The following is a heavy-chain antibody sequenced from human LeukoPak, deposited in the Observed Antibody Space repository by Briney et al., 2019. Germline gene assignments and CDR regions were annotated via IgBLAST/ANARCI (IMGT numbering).Heavy chain of an antibody. V-gene: IGHV1-18*01. CDR3: ARDSEIMDYYYYYGMDV. CDR1: GYTFTSYG. CDR2: IGAYNGNT. D-gene: IGHD3-16*01. Sequence: ASVKVSCKASGYTFTSYGISWVRQAPGQGLEWMGWIGAYNGNTNYAQKLQGRVTMTTDTSTSTAYMELRSLRSDDTAVYYCARDSEIMDYYYYYGMDVWGQGTTVTVSS. J-gene: IGHJ6*02.